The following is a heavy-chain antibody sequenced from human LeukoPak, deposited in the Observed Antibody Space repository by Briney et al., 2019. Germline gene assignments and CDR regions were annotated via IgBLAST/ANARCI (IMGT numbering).Heavy chain of an antibody. Sequence: ASVKVSCKASGYTFTDYYMHWVRQAPGQGLEWMGWINPKSGGTKYAQKFQGRVTVTRDTSISTAYMELSSLRSDDTAVYFCARDWGVEARPGYMDVWGKGTTVTVSS. V-gene: IGHV1-2*02. D-gene: IGHD6-6*01. CDR2: INPKSGGT. J-gene: IGHJ6*03. CDR3: ARDWGVEARPGYMDV. CDR1: GYTFTDYY.